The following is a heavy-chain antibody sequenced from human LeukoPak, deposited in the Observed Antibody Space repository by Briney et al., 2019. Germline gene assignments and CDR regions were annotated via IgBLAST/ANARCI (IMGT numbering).Heavy chain of an antibody. J-gene: IGHJ6*02. D-gene: IGHD3-22*01. CDR1: VHHLNVYY. CDR2: ISGSGSDL. V-gene: IGHV3-11*01. Sequence: GGSLTLPCVACVHHLNVYYVHWTPHARGGGVVGVTYISGSGSDLYYAASVKGRFTIARDKAKNSLYLQMNSLRAEDTAVYYCARSIGSYYTMDVWGQGTTVTVSS. CDR3: ARSIGSYYTMDV.